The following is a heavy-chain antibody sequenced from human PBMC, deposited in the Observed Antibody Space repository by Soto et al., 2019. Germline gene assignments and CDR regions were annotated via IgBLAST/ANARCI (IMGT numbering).Heavy chain of an antibody. D-gene: IGHD2-21*02. CDR2: IGAKGDAT. CDR1: GFTFQNYV. Sequence: LRLSCPASGFTFQNYVINWGRQATGKGVEYVSAIGAKGDATYADSVKGRFSISRDNSKNSLFLQMTNVTFEDTATYFCVKVDWYSVDCWGQGALVTVSS. J-gene: IGHJ4*02. V-gene: IGHV3-64D*06. CDR3: VKVDWYSVDC.